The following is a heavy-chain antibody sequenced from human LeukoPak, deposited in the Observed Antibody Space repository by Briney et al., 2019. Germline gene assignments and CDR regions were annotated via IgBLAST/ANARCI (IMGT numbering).Heavy chain of an antibody. CDR3: ARDASITIFGVVTHYGMDV. Sequence: GRSLRLSCAASGFTFSSYAMHWVRQAPGKGLEWVAVISYDGSNKYYADSVKGRITISRDNSKNTLYLQMNSLRAEDTAVYYCARDASITIFGVVTHYGMDVWGQGTTVTVSS. D-gene: IGHD3-3*01. CDR2: ISYDGSNK. J-gene: IGHJ6*02. CDR1: GFTFSSYA. V-gene: IGHV3-30-3*01.